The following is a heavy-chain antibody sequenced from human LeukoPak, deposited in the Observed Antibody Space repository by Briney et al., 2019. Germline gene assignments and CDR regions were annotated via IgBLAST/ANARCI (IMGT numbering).Heavy chain of an antibody. J-gene: IGHJ6*04. V-gene: IGHV4-30-2*01. CDR3: ARGRIRRTLLTGWASYGMDV. D-gene: IGHD3-9*01. CDR1: GGAISSGGYS. CDR2: INHSGSI. Sequence: TSQTLSLTCAVSGGAISSGGYSWSWIRQPPGRGLEWIGEINHSGSINYNPSLKSRVTISVDTSKNQFSLKLSSVTAAHTAVYYCARGRIRRTLLTGWASYGMDVWGKGTTVTVSS.